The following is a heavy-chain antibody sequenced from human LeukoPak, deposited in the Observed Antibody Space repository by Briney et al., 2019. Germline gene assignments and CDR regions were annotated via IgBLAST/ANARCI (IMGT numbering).Heavy chain of an antibody. D-gene: IGHD3-10*01. CDR2: MNPNSGNT. J-gene: IGHJ5*02. CDR3: AREDFTMVRGVISWFDP. V-gene: IGHV1-8*01. CDR1: GYTVTSYD. Sequence: ASVKVSCKASGYTVTSYDINWVRQATGQGLEWMGWMNPNSGNTGYAQKFQGRVTMTRNTSISTAYMELSSLRSEDTAVYYCAREDFTMVRGVISWFDPWGQGTLVTVSS.